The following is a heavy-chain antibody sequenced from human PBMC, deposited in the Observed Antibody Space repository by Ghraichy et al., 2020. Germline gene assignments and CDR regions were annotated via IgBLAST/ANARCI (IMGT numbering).Heavy chain of an antibody. CDR1: GGTFSSYA. D-gene: IGHD2-21*01. CDR2: IIPIFGTA. J-gene: IGHJ6*02. Sequence: SVKVSCKASGGTFSSYAISWVRQAPGQGLEWMGGIIPIFGTANYAQKFQGRVTITADESTSTAYMELSSLRSEDTAVYYCARGAVVVIAMGLRGHYYYYGMDVWGQGTTVTVSS. V-gene: IGHV1-69*13. CDR3: ARGAVVVIAMGLRGHYYYYGMDV.